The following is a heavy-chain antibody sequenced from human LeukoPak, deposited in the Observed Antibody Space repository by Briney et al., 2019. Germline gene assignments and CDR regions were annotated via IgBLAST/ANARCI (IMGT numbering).Heavy chain of an antibody. CDR3: AKDHYYDSSGYFDP. CDR2: TSGRGGST. D-gene: IGHD3-22*01. CDR1: GFTFSSYA. J-gene: IGHJ5*02. V-gene: IGHV3-23*01. Sequence: GGSLRLSCAASGFTFSSYAMSWVRHAPGKGLEWVSATSGRGGSTYYADSVKGRFTISRDNSKNTLYLQMNSLRAEDTAVYYCAKDHYYDSSGYFDPWGQGTLVTVSS.